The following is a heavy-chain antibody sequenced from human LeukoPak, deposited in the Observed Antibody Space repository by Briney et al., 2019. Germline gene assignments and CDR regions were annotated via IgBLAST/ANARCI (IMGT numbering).Heavy chain of an antibody. CDR2: IDYSGST. D-gene: IGHD3-22*01. V-gene: IGHV4-59*01. CDR3: ARVRGYYDSSGYYEVDAFDI. J-gene: IGHJ3*02. CDR1: GGSISSYY. Sequence: SETLSLTCTVSGGSISSYYWSWIRQPPGKGLEWIWYIDYSGSTNYNPSLKSRVTISVDTSKNQFSLKLSSVTAADTAVYYCARVRGYYDSSGYYEVDAFDIWGQGTMVTVSS.